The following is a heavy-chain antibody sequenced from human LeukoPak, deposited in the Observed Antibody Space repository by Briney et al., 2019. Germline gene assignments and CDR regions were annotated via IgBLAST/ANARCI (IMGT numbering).Heavy chain of an antibody. J-gene: IGHJ3*02. V-gene: IGHV3-23*01. CDR1: GFTFSSYA. Sequence: GGSLRLSCAASGFTFSSYAMSWVRQAPGKGLEWVSAISGSGGSTYYADSVKGRFAISRDNSKNTLYLQMNSLRAEDTAVYYCAKPNYYDSSGYPDAFDIWGQGTMVTVSS. D-gene: IGHD3-22*01. CDR3: AKPNYYDSSGYPDAFDI. CDR2: ISGSGGST.